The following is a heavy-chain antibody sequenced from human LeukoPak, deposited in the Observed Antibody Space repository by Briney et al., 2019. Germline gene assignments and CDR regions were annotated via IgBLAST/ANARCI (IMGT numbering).Heavy chain of an antibody. CDR2: INPNSGGT. CDR1: GYTFTDYY. J-gene: IGHJ4*02. D-gene: IGHD2-2*01. CDR3: ARDYCSSTSCLFDY. V-gene: IGHV1-2*06. Sequence: ASVKVSCKASGYTFTDYYIHWVRQAPGQGLEWMGRINPNSGGTSYAQKFQGRVTMTRDTSINTAYMELSRLRSDDTAVYYCARDYCSSTSCLFDYWGQGTLVTVSS.